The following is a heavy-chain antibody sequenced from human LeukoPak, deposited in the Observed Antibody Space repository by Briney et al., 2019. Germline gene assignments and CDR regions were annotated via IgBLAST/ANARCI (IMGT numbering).Heavy chain of an antibody. J-gene: IGHJ4*02. CDR1: GYSISSGYY. CDR3: AREGIEITMIVVVSGYFDY. CDR2: IYHSGST. V-gene: IGHV4-38-2*02. D-gene: IGHD3-22*01. Sequence: SETLSLTCTVSGYSISSGYYWGWIRQPPGKGLEWIGSIYHSGSTYYNPSLKSRVTISVDTSKNQFSLKLSSVTAADTAVYYCAREGIEITMIVVVSGYFDYWGQGTLVTVSS.